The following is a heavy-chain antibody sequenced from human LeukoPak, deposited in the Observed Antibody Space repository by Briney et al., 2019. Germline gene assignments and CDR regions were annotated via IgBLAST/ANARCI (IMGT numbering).Heavy chain of an antibody. CDR2: IYYSGST. Sequence: KPSETLSLTCTVSGGSISSSSYYWGWIRQPPGKGLEWIGSIYYSGSTYYNPSLKSRVTISVDTSKNQFSLKLSPVTAADTAVYYCARLGSAVAGTSRASFDYWGQGTLVTVSS. CDR1: GGSISSSSYY. D-gene: IGHD6-19*01. V-gene: IGHV4-39*01. J-gene: IGHJ4*02. CDR3: ARLGSAVAGTSRASFDY.